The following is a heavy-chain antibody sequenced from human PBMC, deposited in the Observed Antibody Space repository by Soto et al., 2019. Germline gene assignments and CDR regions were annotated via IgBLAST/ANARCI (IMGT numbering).Heavy chain of an antibody. CDR1: GGSISSYY. Sequence: SETLSLTCTVSGGSISSYYWSWIRQPPGKGLEWIGYIYYSGSTNYNPSLKSRVTISVDTSKNQFSLKLSSVTAADTAVYYCARQGLLSPFDYWGQGTLVTVSS. V-gene: IGHV4-59*08. J-gene: IGHJ4*02. CDR3: ARQGLLSPFDY. CDR2: IYYSGST. D-gene: IGHD3-10*01.